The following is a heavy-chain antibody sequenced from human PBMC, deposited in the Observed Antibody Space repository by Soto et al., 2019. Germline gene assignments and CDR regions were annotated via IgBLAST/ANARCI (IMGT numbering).Heavy chain of an antibody. CDR3: ARHDGTAVIYLNWFAP. Sequence: QLQLQESVPGLVKPSETLSLTCTVSGGSISSSSSYWGWIRQPPGKGLEWIGSIFYSGSTYYNPFLKSRVTIAVDTSKSYCSMKLGSVSAADTAVYYCARHDGTAVIYLNWFAPWGQGTLITVSS. CDR1: GGSISSSSSY. D-gene: IGHD2-21*01. CDR2: IFYSGST. V-gene: IGHV4-39*01. J-gene: IGHJ5*02.